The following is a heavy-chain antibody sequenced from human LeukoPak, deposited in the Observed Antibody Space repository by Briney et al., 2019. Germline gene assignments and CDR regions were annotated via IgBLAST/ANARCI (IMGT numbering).Heavy chain of an antibody. J-gene: IGHJ6*02. CDR2: IGARDGRT. CDR3: AKGLYDYALDV. Sequence: QPGGSLRLSCAASGFTFSSYAMTWVRQAPGKGLDWVALIGARDGRTYYADPVKGRFTISRDNFKNTLYLQMNSLRAEDTAIYYCAKGLYDYALDVWGQGTAVTVSS. V-gene: IGHV3-23*01. CDR1: GFTFSSYA.